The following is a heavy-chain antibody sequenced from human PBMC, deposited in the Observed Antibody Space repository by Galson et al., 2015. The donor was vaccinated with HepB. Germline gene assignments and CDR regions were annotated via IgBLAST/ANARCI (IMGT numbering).Heavy chain of an antibody. J-gene: IGHJ4*02. CDR1: GYTFTGYY. D-gene: IGHD3-22*01. CDR2: INPNSGGT. CDR3: ARDLCYDSSGYSADY. V-gene: IGHV1-2*02. Sequence: SVKVSCKASGYTFTGYYMHWERQAPGQGLEWMGWINPNSGGTNYAQKFQGRVTMTRDTSISTAYMELSRLRSDDTAVYYCARDLCYDSSGYSADYWGQGTLVTVSS.